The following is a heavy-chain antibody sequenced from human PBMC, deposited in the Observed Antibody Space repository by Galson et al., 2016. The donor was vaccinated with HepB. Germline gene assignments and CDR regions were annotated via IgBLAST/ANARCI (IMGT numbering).Heavy chain of an antibody. Sequence: SLRLSCAASGFTFNNHAMTWVRQAPGKGLEWVSTISGSGSLIFYADSVKGRLTISRDNSKNTLFLQVHSLRAEDTALYFCARGWARVPARPLDYWGQGTLVIVSS. CDR3: ARGWARVPARPLDY. V-gene: IGHV3-23*01. CDR1: GFTFNNHA. D-gene: IGHD6-6*01. J-gene: IGHJ4*02. CDR2: ISGSGSLI.